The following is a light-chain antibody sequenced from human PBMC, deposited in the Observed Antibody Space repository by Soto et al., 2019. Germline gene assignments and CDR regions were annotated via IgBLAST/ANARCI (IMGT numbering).Light chain of an antibody. CDR1: SSDDDEHDY. V-gene: IGLV2-14*01. CDR2: HVT. CDR3: SSCTSSSTFV. Sequence: QSVRTQSASVSGSPGQSITISCTGTSSDDDEHDYVSWYQQHPGKAPTLMIYHVTNRPSGVSSRFSGSKSGNTAFLIISGLQAEDEADYYCSSCTSSSTFVFGTGTKVTVL. J-gene: IGLJ1*01.